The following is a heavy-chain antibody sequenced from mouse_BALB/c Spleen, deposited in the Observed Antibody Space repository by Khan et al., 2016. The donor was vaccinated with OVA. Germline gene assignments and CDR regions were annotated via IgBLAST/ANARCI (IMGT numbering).Heavy chain of an antibody. CDR2: IYPGDGDT. V-gene: IGHV1-80*01. J-gene: IGHJ3*01. D-gene: IGHD1-1*01. Sequence: VQLQESGAELVRPGSSVKISCKASGYAFSSYWMNWVKQRPGQGLEWIGQIYPGDGDTNYNGKFKGKATLTADKSSSTAYMQLSSLTSEDSAVYFCARYYGSRFAYWGQGTLVTVSA. CDR1: GYAFSSYW. CDR3: ARYYGSRFAY.